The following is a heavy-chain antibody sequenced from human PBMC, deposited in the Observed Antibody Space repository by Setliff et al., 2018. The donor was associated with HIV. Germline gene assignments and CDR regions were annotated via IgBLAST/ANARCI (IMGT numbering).Heavy chain of an antibody. V-gene: IGHV4-34*01. CDR3: ASRRAAMWHGLFVGFEN. D-gene: IGHD1-26*01. CDR1: GGSFSGSY. CDR2: INHSGST. Sequence: SETLSLTCAVYGGSFSGSYWSWIRQPPGKGLEWIGEINHSGSTNYSPSLKSRVTISVDTSKNQFSLKLSSLTAADTAVYYCASRRAAMWHGLFVGFENWGQGTLVTVSS. J-gene: IGHJ4*02.